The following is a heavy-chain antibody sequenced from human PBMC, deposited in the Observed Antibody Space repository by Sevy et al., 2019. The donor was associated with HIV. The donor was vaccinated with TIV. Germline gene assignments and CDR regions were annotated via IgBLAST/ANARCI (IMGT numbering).Heavy chain of an antibody. CDR1: GFIFGNSW. D-gene: IGHD1-1*01. CDR3: ASGTGLDS. V-gene: IGHV3-7*01. Sequence: GGSLRLSCLGSGFIFGNSWMTWVRQAPGKGLEWVANIKYDGSDTSYVASVKGRFTISRDNAKNSLYLQMDNVRVDDTAVYYCASGTGLDSWGQGTLVTVSS. CDR2: IKYDGSDT. J-gene: IGHJ4*02.